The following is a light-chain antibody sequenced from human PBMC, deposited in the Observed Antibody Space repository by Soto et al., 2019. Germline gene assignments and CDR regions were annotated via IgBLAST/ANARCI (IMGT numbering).Light chain of an antibody. Sequence: QSLRTQPPSASLSPGQSVTISCTGGSSDIGGYNYVSWYQQRPGKVPRLMIYKASNRPSGVSHRFSGSRSGNTASLTISGLQAEDEADYYCSSYTSGSTLYVFGTGTKVTVL. CDR3: SSYTSGSTLYV. V-gene: IGLV2-14*01. CDR1: SSDIGGYNY. CDR2: KAS. J-gene: IGLJ1*01.